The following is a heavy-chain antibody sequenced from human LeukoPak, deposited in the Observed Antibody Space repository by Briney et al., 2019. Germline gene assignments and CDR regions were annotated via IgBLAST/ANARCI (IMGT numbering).Heavy chain of an antibody. CDR3: TRGLRSFYYFEQ. CDR1: GFTFGDYA. CDR2: IRAKAYGGTT. V-gene: IGHV3-49*04. J-gene: IGHJ4*02. D-gene: IGHD5-12*01. Sequence: PGRSLRLSCTGSGFTFGDYAMTWVRQAPGKGLEWVGSIRAKAYGGTTEYAASVKGRFTISGDDPKSIAYLQMDSLKTEDTAVYYCTRGLRSFYYFEQWGQGTLVTVSS.